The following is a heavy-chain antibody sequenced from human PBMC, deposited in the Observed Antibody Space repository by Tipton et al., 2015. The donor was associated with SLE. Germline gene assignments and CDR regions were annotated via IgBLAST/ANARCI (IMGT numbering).Heavy chain of an antibody. D-gene: IGHD2-21*01. CDR1: GGSISSSSYY. J-gene: IGHJ6*03. V-gene: IGHV4-39*01. CDR2: IYYSGST. CDR3: ARTNCGGDCYYYYYYMDV. Sequence: TLSLTCTVSGGSISSSSYYWGWIRQPPGKGLEWIGNIYYSGSTYYNPSLKSRVTISVDTSKNQFSLKLSSVTAADTAVYYCARTNCGGDCYYYYYYMDVWGKGTTVTVSS.